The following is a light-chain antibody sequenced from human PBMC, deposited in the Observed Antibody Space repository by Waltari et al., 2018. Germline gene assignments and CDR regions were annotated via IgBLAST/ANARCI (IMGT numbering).Light chain of an antibody. V-gene: IGLV2-14*03. J-gene: IGLJ1*01. CDR1: TSDVRDYNY. CDR2: DCK. CDR3: SSYTSSNTYV. Sequence: QSALTQPASVSGSPGQSITISCTGTTSDVRDYNYVSWYQQHPVTAPKRSLYDCKKRPSGVSNRFSGSKSGNTASLTISGLQAEDEADYYCSSYTSSNTYVFGTGTKVTVL.